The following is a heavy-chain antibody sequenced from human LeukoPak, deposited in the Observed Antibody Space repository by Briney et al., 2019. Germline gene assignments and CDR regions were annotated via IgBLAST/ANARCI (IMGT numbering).Heavy chain of an antibody. CDR1: GYTFVTYT. J-gene: IGHJ4*02. Sequence: ASVKVSCKASGYTFVTYTITWVRQAPGQGLEWMGWISAYKGHTNYAQNFQGRVTITADESTNTAYLELDSLKHDDTAVYYCAAGRRLGELFFDYWGPGTLVTVSS. CDR2: ISAYKGHT. V-gene: IGHV1-18*01. CDR3: AAGRRLGELFFDY. D-gene: IGHD3-10*01.